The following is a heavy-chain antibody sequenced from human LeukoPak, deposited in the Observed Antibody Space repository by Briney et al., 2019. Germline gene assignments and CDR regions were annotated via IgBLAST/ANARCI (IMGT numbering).Heavy chain of an antibody. CDR3: RVSSSSSKGSFDY. CDR2: INHSGST. CDR1: GGSFSGYY. Sequence: SETLSLTCAVYGGSFSGYYWSWIRQPPGKGLERIGEINHSGSTNHNPSLKSRVTISVDTSKNQFSLKLSSVTAADTAVYYCRVSSSSSKGSFDYWGQGTLVTVSS. V-gene: IGHV4-34*01. D-gene: IGHD2-2*01. J-gene: IGHJ4*02.